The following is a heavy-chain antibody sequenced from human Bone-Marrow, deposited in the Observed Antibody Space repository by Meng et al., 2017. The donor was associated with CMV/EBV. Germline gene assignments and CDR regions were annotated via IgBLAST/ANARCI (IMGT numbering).Heavy chain of an antibody. D-gene: IGHD5-12*01. V-gene: IGHV3-74*01. J-gene: IGHJ5*02. CDR2: INSDGGSI. CDR1: GFTFSRHW. Sequence: GGSLSLSCVAAGFTFSRHWMHWVRQAPGKGLVWVSRINSDGGSISYADSVEGRVTISRDNAKSRLYLQMSRLRAEDTAVYYCVREMQWGGYEAWFDPWGHGTLVTVYS. CDR3: VREMQWGGYEAWFDP.